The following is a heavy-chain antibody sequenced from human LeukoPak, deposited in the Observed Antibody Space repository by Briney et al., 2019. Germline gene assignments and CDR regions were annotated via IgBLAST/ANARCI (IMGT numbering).Heavy chain of an antibody. CDR2: ISSSSSYI. Sequence: PGGSLRLPCAASGFTFSSYSMNWVRQAPGKGLEWVSSISSSSSYIYYADSVKGRFTISRDNAKNSLYLQMNSLRAEDTAVYYCARDLSRWVGATTAAFDIWGQGTVVTVSS. V-gene: IGHV3-21*01. CDR3: ARDLSRWVGATTAAFDI. D-gene: IGHD1-26*01. J-gene: IGHJ3*02. CDR1: GFTFSSYS.